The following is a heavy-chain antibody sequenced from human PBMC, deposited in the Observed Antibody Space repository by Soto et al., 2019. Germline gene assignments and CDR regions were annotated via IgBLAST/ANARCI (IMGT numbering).Heavy chain of an antibody. CDR2: IIPIFGTA. CDR3: ARDVRQQQLVRAYYYYGMDV. J-gene: IGHJ6*02. D-gene: IGHD6-13*01. Sequence: QVQLVQSGAEVKKPGSSVKVSCKASGGTFSSYAISWVRQAPGQGLEWMGGIIPIFGTANYAQKFQGRVTITADKSTSTADMELSSLRSEDTAVYYCARDVRQQQLVRAYYYYGMDVWGQGTTVTVSS. CDR1: GGTFSSYA. V-gene: IGHV1-69*06.